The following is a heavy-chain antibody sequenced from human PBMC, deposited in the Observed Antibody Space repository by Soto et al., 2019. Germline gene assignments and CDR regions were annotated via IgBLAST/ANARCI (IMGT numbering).Heavy chain of an antibody. CDR3: VRVPDR. CDR1: GGSISRGGYS. Sequence: SETLSLTCVVSGGSISRGGYSWSWIRQPPGKGLEWIGYIYHSGSTYYNPSLKSRVTISVDRSKNQFSLKLSSVTAADTAVYYCVRVPDRWGQGTLVTVS. J-gene: IGHJ5*02. V-gene: IGHV4-30-2*01. CDR2: IYHSGST. D-gene: IGHD2-2*01.